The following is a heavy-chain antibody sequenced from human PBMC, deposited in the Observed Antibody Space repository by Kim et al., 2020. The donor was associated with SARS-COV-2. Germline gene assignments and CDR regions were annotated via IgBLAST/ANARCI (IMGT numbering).Heavy chain of an antibody. CDR3: AREGTVTTLGNYYYYYGMDV. D-gene: IGHD4-17*01. CDR1: GGTFSSYA. Sequence: SVKVSCKASGGTFSSYAISWVRQAPGQGLEWMGGIIPIFGTANYAQKFQGRVTITADESTSTAYMELSSLRSEDTAVYYCAREGTVTTLGNYYYYYGMDVWGQGTTVTVSS. V-gene: IGHV1-69*13. CDR2: IIPIFGTA. J-gene: IGHJ6*02.